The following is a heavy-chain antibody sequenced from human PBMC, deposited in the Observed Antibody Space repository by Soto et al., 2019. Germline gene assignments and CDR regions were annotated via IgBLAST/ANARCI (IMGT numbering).Heavy chain of an antibody. D-gene: IGHD6-13*01. CDR2: ISSSSSYI. J-gene: IGHJ5*02. V-gene: IGHV3-21*01. Sequence: PGGSLRLSCAASGFTFSSYWMHWVRQAPGKGLEWVSSISSSSSYIYYADSVKGRFTISRDNAKNSLYLQMNSLRAEDTAVYYCARDKRQQQLVQGLGFDPWGQGTLVTVSS. CDR3: ARDKRQQQLVQGLGFDP. CDR1: GFTFSSYW.